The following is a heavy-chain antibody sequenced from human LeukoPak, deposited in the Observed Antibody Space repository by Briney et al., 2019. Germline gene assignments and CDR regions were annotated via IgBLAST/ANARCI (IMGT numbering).Heavy chain of an antibody. D-gene: IGHD3-10*01. J-gene: IGHJ4*02. CDR3: ARISGSYYFQFDY. CDR1: GGSISSYY. V-gene: IGHV4-59*01. CDR2: IYYSGST. Sequence: PSETLSLTCTVSGGSISSYYWSWIRQPPGKGLEWIGYIYYSGSTNDNPSLKSRVTISADTSKNQFSLKLSSVTAADTAVYYCARISGSYYFQFDYWGQGTLVTVSS.